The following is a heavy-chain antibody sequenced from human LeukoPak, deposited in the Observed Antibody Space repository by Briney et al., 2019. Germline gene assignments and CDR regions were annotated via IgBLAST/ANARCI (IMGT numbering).Heavy chain of an antibody. CDR2: IIPIFGTA. D-gene: IGHD5-18*01. J-gene: IGHJ4*02. CDR1: GGTFSSYA. V-gene: IGHV1-69*06. CDR3: ASLGYSYGYNYFDY. Sequence: SVKVSCKASGGTFSSYAISWVRQAPGQGLEWMGGIIPIFGTANYAQKFQGRVTITADKSTSTAYMELSSLRSEDTAVYYCASLGYSYGYNYFDYWGQGTLVTVSS.